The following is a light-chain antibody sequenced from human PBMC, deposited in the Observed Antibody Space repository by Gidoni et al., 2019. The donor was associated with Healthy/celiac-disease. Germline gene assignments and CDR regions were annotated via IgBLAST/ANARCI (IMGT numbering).Light chain of an antibody. J-gene: IGKJ3*01. Sequence: EIVMPQSPATLSVSPGERATLSCRASQSVSSNLAWYQQKPGQAPRLLIYGASNRATGIPARFSVSGSGTEFTLTISSLQSEDFAVYYCQQYNNWPPNTFXPXTKVDIK. CDR2: GAS. CDR1: QSVSSN. V-gene: IGKV3-15*01. CDR3: QQYNNWPPNT.